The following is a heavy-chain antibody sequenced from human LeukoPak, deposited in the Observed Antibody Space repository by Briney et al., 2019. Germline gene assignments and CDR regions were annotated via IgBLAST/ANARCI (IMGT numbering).Heavy chain of an antibody. J-gene: IGHJ5*02. CDR2: IYSGGST. Sequence: XAXSXFTVSSNYMSWVRQAPGKGLEWVSVIYSGGSTYYSDSVKGRFTISRDNSKNTLYLKMNSLRTEDTAVYYCAGXXGXXXXXXXFDPWGQGTLVTVSS. CDR3: AGXXGXXXXXXXFDP. V-gene: IGHV3-53*01. CDR1: XFTVSSNY.